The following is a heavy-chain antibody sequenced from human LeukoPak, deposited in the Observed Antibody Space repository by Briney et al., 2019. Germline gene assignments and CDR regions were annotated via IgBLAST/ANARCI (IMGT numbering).Heavy chain of an antibody. Sequence: GGSLRLSCAASGFTFSSYSMNWVRQAPGKGLEWVSSISSSSSYIYYADSVKGRFTISRDNAKNSLYLQMNSLRAEDTAVYCCARADYCSGGSCYPSCYYGMDVWGQGTTVTVSS. D-gene: IGHD2-15*01. CDR3: ARADYCSGGSCYPSCYYGMDV. CDR2: ISSSSSYI. V-gene: IGHV3-21*01. CDR1: GFTFSSYS. J-gene: IGHJ6*02.